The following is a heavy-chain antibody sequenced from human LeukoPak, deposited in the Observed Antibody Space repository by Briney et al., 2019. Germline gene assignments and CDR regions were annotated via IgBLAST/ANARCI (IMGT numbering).Heavy chain of an antibody. J-gene: IGHJ4*02. CDR1: GYSFDDLS. CDR3: TAVSLLRGYGVLTFYSYPNYFDF. CDR2: YDPEYGDT. D-gene: IGHD3-9*01. V-gene: IGHV1-24*01. Sequence: ASVKVSCKVSGYSFDDLSVHWVRQAPGKGLQWMGGYDPEYGDTIYAQNFQGRLTMTEDTSTATAFMEVSSLRSEDTAVYYCTAVSLLRGYGVLTFYSYPNYFDFWGQGTLVTVSS.